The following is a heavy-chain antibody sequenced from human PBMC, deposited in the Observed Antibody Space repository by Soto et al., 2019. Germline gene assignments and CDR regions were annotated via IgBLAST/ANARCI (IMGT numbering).Heavy chain of an antibody. Sequence: QIQLVQSGPGVKEPGASLRVSCKASGYTFSSYAISWVRQAPGQGLEWMGWISAYNGNARYAEKLQGRVSMTTDTSTSTVYMEMRSLRSDDTAVYYCARHRHYYGSGTYHPFDYWGQGTLVTVSS. V-gene: IGHV1-18*01. J-gene: IGHJ4*02. CDR1: GYTFSSYA. D-gene: IGHD3-10*01. CDR2: ISAYNGNA. CDR3: ARHRHYYGSGTYHPFDY.